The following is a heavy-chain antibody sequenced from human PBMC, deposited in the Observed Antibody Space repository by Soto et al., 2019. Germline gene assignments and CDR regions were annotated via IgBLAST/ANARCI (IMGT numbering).Heavy chain of an antibody. CDR2: VSASGVCT. V-gene: IGHV3-23*01. CDR1: GFTFSTYA. CDR3: EKGRSNWFDH. Sequence: EVQLLESGGGLVQPGGSLRLSCAASGFTFSTYAMTWVRQAPGKGPEWVSPVSASGVCTYYSDSMKGRFTISRDNSKNALYLPMSSLRAEDTAVYYCEKGRSNWFDHCGHGTLVTVSS. J-gene: IGHJ5*02.